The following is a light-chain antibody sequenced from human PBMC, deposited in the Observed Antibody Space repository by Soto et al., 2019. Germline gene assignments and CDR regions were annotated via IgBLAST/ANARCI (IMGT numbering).Light chain of an antibody. CDR2: AAS. CDR3: QQSYKSPYT. Sequence: IQLTQSPSSLSASVGDRVTLTCRASQSINIYLNWYQQKPGKAPTLLIYAASSLQSGVPSRFSGGGSRTDFTLTISSLQTKDFATYSGQQSYKSPYTFGQGTKLEI. CDR1: QSINIY. V-gene: IGKV1-39*01. J-gene: IGKJ2*01.